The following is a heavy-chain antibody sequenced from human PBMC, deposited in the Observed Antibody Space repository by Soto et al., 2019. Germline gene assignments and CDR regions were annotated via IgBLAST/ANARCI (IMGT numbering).Heavy chain of an antibody. CDR1: GFTFSSYG. J-gene: IGHJ6*02. CDR3: ARNLPATFNYYYYGMDV. CDR2: IWYDGSNK. V-gene: IGHV3-33*01. D-gene: IGHD3-16*01. Sequence: GGSLRLSCAASGFTFSSYGMHWVRQAPGKGLEWVAVIWYDGSNKYYADSVKGRVTISRDNSKNTLYLQMNSLRAEDTAVYYCARNLPATFNYYYYGMDVWGQGTTGTVSS.